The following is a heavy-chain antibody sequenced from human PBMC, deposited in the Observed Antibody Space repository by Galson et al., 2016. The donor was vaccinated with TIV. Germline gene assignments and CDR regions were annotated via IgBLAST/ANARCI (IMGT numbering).Heavy chain of an antibody. Sequence: SVKVSCKASGGIFRNYPISWVRQAPGQGLEWMGGIIPIFAIAKYSQKFQGRVTITADESTSTAYMELNSLRSEDTAVYYCASSTTATTNYYYMDVWGKGTTVIVSS. V-gene: IGHV1-69*13. CDR1: GGIFRNYP. CDR2: IIPIFAIA. J-gene: IGHJ6*03. CDR3: ASSTTATTNYYYMDV. D-gene: IGHD4-17*01.